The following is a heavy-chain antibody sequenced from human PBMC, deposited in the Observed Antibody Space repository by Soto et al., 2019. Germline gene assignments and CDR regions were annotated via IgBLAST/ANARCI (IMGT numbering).Heavy chain of an antibody. J-gene: IGHJ4*02. CDR1: GGSISSGGYS. CDR3: ASVDTAMVGAFDY. Sequence: SETLSLTCAVSGGSISSGGYSWSWIRQPPGKGLEWIGYIYHSGSTYYNPSLKSRVTISVDRSKNQFSLKLSSVTAADTAVYYCASVDTAMVGAFDYWGQATLVTVSS. CDR2: IYHSGST. V-gene: IGHV4-30-2*01. D-gene: IGHD5-18*01.